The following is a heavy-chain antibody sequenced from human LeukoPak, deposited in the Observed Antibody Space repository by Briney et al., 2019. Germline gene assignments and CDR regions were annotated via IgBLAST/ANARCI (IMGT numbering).Heavy chain of an antibody. D-gene: IGHD2-15*01. CDR3: ARQIGAWSYVVPSVLCVY. CDR1: GFTFSSYS. J-gene: IGHJ4*02. CDR2: IGSSSSYL. Sequence: PGGSLRLSCAASGFTFSSYSMNWVRQAPGKGLEWVSSIGSSSSYLYYADSVKGRFTISRDNAKNSLYLQMNSLRAEDTAVYYCARQIGAWSYVVPSVLCVYWGQGTLVTVSS. V-gene: IGHV3-21*01.